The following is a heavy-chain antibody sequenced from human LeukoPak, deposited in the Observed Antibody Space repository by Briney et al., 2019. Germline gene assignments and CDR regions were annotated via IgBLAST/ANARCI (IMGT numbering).Heavy chain of an antibody. CDR1: GYSITSGYY. D-gene: IGHD3-22*01. J-gene: IGHJ4*02. CDR2: IYYSGST. Sequence: SETLSLTCTVSGYSITSGYYWGWIRQPPGKGLEWIGSIYYSGSTYYSPSLKSRVTISVDTSENQFSLKLNSVTAADTAVYYCASMYYYDSSGYYLYWGQGTLVTVSS. CDR3: ASMYYYDSSGYYLY. V-gene: IGHV4-38-2*02.